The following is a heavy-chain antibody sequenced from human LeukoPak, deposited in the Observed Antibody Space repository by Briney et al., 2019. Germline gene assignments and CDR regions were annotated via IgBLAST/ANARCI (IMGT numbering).Heavy chain of an antibody. CDR1: GFTVSSNY. D-gene: IGHD3-22*01. J-gene: IGHJ3*02. Sequence: PGGSLRLSCVASGFTVSSNYMSWVRQAPGKGLEWVSVIYSGGSTYYADSVKGRFTISRDNSKNTLYLQMNSLRAEDTAVYYCAREISYDSSGYYYPDAFDIWGQGTMVTVSS. CDR2: IYSGGST. V-gene: IGHV3-53*01. CDR3: AREISYDSSGYYYPDAFDI.